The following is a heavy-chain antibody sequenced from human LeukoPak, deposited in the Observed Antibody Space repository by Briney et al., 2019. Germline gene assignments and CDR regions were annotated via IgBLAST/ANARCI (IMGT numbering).Heavy chain of an antibody. CDR2: IYYSGST. Sequence: PSETLSLTCTVSGGSISSSSYCWGWIRQPPGKGLEWIVSIYYSGSTYYNPSLKSRVTISVDTSKNQFSLKLSSVTAADTAVYYCARPLRVQWLAGFDYWGQGTLVTVSS. CDR1: GGSISSSSYC. D-gene: IGHD6-19*01. J-gene: IGHJ4*02. CDR3: ARPLRVQWLAGFDY. V-gene: IGHV4-39*01.